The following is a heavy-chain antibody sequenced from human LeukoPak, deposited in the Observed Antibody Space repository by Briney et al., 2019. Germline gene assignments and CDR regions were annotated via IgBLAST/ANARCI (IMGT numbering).Heavy chain of an antibody. J-gene: IGHJ5*02. CDR3: AREVTGGYDRLDP. V-gene: IGHV6-1*01. D-gene: IGHD2-21*02. CDR1: GDSVTSNFAT. Sequence: SQTLSLTCAISGDSVTSNFATWTWLRQSPSGGLEWLGRTYYRSKWFNDYAVSVTSRITINADTSKNQFSLQLSSVTPDDTAVYYCAREVTGGYDRLDPRGQGTLVTVSS. CDR2: TYYRSKWFN.